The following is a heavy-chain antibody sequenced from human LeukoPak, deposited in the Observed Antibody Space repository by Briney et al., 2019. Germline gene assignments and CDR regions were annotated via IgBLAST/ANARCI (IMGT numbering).Heavy chain of an antibody. J-gene: IGHJ6*03. CDR2: IYYSGST. CDR1: GGSISSDDYY. D-gene: IGHD1-26*01. V-gene: IGHV4-30-4*01. CDR3: ARVGSYYYYYMDV. Sequence: PSETLSLTCTVSGGSISSDDYYWSWIRQPPGKGLEWIGYIYYSGSTYHNPSLKSRIIISVDTSKNHFSLKVNSVTAADTAVYYCARVGSYYYYYMDVWGKGTTVTVSS.